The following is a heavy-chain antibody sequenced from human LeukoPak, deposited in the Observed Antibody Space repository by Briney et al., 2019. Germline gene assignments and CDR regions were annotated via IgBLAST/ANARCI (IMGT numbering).Heavy chain of an antibody. J-gene: IGHJ2*01. CDR3: ATYRTSFIYWYFDL. Sequence: SQTLSLTCTVSGGSISSGGYYWSWIRQPPGKGLEWIEYIYHSGSTNYNPSLESRVSLSVDTSKNQFSLELSSVTAADTAVYYCATYRTSFIYWYFDLWGRGTLVTVSS. CDR2: IYHSGST. CDR1: GGSISSGGYY. V-gene: IGHV4-30-2*02. D-gene: IGHD2-2*01.